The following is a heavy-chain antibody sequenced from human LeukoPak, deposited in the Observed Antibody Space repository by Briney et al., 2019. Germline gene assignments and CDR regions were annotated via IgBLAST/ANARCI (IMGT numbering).Heavy chain of an antibody. CDR2: IYTSGST. Sequence: SETLSLTCTVSGGSISSYYWSWIRQPAGKGLEWIGRIYTSGSTNYNPSLKSRVTMSVDTSKNQFSLKLSSVTAADTAVYYCARDARYLPPYTVIGAHVDYYYYYYMDVWGKGTTVTISS. CDR3: ARDARYLPPYTVIGAHVDYYYYYYMDV. CDR1: GGSISSYY. D-gene: IGHD2/OR15-2a*01. J-gene: IGHJ6*03. V-gene: IGHV4-4*07.